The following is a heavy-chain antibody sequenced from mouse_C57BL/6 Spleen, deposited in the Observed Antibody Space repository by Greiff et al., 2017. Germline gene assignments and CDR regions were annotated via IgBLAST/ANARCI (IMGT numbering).Heavy chain of an antibody. Sequence: VKLMESGPGLVQPSQSLSITCTVSGFSLPSYGVPWVRQSPGKGLEWLGVIWRGGSTDYNAAFMSRLSITKDNSKSQVFFKMNSRQADDTAIYYCAKGVYGSRYGYYAMDYWGEGTSGTVSS. J-gene: IGHJ4*01. D-gene: IGHD1-1*01. V-gene: IGHV2-5*01. CDR3: AKGVYGSRYGYYAMDY. CDR2: IWRGGST. CDR1: GFSLPSYG.